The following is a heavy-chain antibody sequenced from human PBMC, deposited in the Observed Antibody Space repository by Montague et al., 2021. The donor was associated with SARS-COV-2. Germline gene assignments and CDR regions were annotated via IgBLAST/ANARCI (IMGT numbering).Heavy chain of an antibody. CDR2: NNHSGKT. V-gene: IGHV4-34*01. CDR3: ARGRSLSDLFDFYYYGMDV. J-gene: IGHJ6*02. CDR1: GGSFSGYY. D-gene: IGHD2-15*01. Sequence: SETLSLTCAVYGGSFSGYYWTWIRQPPGKGLEWIGENNHSGKTYYNPSLKSRVTMSVDMSKKQFSLKLRSVTAADTAVYFCARGRSLSDLFDFYYYGMDVWGQGTTVTVSS.